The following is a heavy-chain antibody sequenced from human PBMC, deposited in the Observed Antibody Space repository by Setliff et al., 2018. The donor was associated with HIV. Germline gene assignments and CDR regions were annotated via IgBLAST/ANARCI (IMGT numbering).Heavy chain of an antibody. J-gene: IGHJ6*02. CDR1: GGSFSGYY. CDR3: VRGGRRRGFYYFGMDV. CDR2: INHSGST. Sequence: SETLSLTCAVYGGSFSGYYWSWIRQPPGKGLEWIGEINHSGSTNYNPSLKSRVAISVDTSKTQLSLNLSSVTAADTAIYYCVRGGRRRGFYYFGMDVWGQGTTVTVSS. V-gene: IGHV4-34*01. D-gene: IGHD3-10*01.